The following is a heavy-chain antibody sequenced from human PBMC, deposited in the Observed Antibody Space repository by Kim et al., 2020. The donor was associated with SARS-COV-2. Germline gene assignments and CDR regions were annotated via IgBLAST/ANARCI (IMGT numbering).Heavy chain of an antibody. CDR3: ARDLDTAMVTGFFDY. CDR2: IIPIFGTA. D-gene: IGHD5-18*01. Sequence: SVKVSCKASGGTFSSYAISWVRQAPGQGLEWMGGIIPIFGTANYAQKFQGRVTITADESTSTAYMELSSLRSEDTAVYYCARDLDTAMVTGFFDYWGQGTLVTVSS. J-gene: IGHJ4*02. CDR1: GGTFSSYA. V-gene: IGHV1-69*13.